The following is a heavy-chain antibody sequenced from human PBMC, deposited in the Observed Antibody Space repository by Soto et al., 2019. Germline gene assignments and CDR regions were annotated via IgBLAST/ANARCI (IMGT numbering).Heavy chain of an antibody. Sequence: ASVKVSCTAPRDTFTSYYMHWVLQAPGQGLEWMGIINPSGGSTSYAQKFQGRVTMTRDTSTSTVYMELSSLRSEDTAVYYCARGPWSGSGRYKWFDPWGQGTLVTVAS. V-gene: IGHV1-46*01. CDR1: RDTFTSYY. D-gene: IGHD3-10*01. CDR3: ARGPWSGSGRYKWFDP. J-gene: IGHJ5*02. CDR2: INPSGGST.